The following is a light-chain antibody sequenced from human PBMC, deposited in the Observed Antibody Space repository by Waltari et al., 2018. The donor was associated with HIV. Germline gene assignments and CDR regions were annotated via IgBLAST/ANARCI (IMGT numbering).Light chain of an antibody. Sequence: DIQLTQSPSFLSASVGDRVTLTCRAGQGISSYLAWYQQKPGKAPKLLIYAASTLQSGVPSRFGGSGSGTEFTLTISSLQPEDFATYYCQQLNSFPLTFGGGTKVEIK. V-gene: IGKV1-9*01. CDR3: QQLNSFPLT. CDR1: QGISSY. J-gene: IGKJ4*01. CDR2: AAS.